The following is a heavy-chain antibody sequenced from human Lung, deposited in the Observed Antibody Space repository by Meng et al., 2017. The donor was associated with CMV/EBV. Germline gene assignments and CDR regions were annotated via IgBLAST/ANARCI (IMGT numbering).Heavy chain of an antibody. CDR2: INPSGGST. D-gene: IGHD2-2*01. V-gene: IGHV1-46*01. CDR3: ARAPWAYCTKTSCYGFDT. CDR1: GYTFTNYY. Sequence: ASXXVSXKASGYTFTNYYMHWVRQAPGQGLEWMGIINPSGGSTNYAQKFQGRVTMTRDTSTSTVYMELSSLRSEDTAMYYCARAPWAYCTKTSCYGFDTWGQGXHVTASS. J-gene: IGHJ5*02.